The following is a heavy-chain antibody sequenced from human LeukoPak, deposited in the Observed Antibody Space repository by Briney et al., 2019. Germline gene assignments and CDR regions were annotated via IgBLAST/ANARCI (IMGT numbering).Heavy chain of an antibody. CDR3: AREYGGYCSGGSCYPFYFQH. CDR1: GFTFSSYA. V-gene: IGHV3-30-3*01. CDR2: ISYDGSNK. J-gene: IGHJ1*01. D-gene: IGHD2-15*01. Sequence: PGRSLRLSCAASGFTFSSYAMHWVRQAPGKGLEWVAVISYDGSNKYYADSVKGRFTISRDNSKNTLYLQMNSLRAEDTAVYYCAREYGGYCSGGSCYPFYFQHWGQGTLVTVSS.